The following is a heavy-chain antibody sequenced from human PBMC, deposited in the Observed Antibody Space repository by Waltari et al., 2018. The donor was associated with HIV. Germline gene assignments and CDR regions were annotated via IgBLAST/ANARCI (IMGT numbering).Heavy chain of an antibody. D-gene: IGHD3-10*01. CDR3: ARALDYYESGSFPWWFFDL. Sequence: ESGPGLVRPSQTLSLTCTVSGDSITSGSYYWSWIRQPAGKELEWIGRVYTSGNTDYNPSLRSRVTLSVDTSNNQFSLKLSSLTAADTAVYYCARALDYYESGSFPWWFFDLWGRGTLVTVSS. CDR1: GDSITSGSYY. V-gene: IGHV4-61*02. CDR2: VYTSGNT. J-gene: IGHJ2*01.